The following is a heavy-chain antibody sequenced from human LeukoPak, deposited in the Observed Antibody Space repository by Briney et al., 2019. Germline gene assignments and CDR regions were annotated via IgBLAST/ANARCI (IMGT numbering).Heavy chain of an antibody. CDR1: GYTFTSYY. CDR2: INPSGGST. Sequence: GASVKVSCKASGYTFTSYYMHWVRQAPGQGLEWMGIINPSGGSTSYAQKFQGRVTMTRDMSTSTAYMELRSLRSDDTAVYYCARDRGATRSWFDPWGQGTLVTVSS. D-gene: IGHD1-26*01. V-gene: IGHV1-46*01. CDR3: ARDRGATRSWFDP. J-gene: IGHJ5*02.